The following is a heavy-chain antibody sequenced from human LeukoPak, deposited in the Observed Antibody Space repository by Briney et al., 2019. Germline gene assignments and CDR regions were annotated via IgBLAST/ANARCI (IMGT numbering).Heavy chain of an antibody. J-gene: IGHJ4*02. CDR1: GYTFTGYH. Sequence: ASVKVSCKASGYTFTGYHMHWVRQAPGQGLEWMGRINPNSGDTNYGQKFQGRVTMTRDTSISTAYMELSRLRSDDTAVYYCARDYCSSTSCLFDYWGQGTWSPSPQ. D-gene: IGHD2-2*01. CDR3: ARDYCSSTSCLFDY. V-gene: IGHV1-2*06. CDR2: INPNSGDT.